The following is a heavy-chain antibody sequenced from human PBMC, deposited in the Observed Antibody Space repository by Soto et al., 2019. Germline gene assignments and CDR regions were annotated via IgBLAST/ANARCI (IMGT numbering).Heavy chain of an antibody. CDR2: ISGRGGGT. J-gene: IGHJ3*02. CDR3: AKDVTVAVPGAMGDDAFHI. V-gene: IGHV3-23*01. Sequence: EVQLLESGGGLVQPGGSLRLSCAASGFTFSYYGMSWVRQAPGKGLEWVSGISGRGGGTYYAASVKGRFTISRDDSRNTLYLQINSLRAEDTAVYYCAKDVTVAVPGAMGDDAFHIWGHGTMVTVSS. CDR1: GFTFSYYG. D-gene: IGHD2-2*01.